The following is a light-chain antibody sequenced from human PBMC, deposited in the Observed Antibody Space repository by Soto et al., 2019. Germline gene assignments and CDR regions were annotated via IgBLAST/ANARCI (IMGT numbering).Light chain of an antibody. CDR2: DVS. CDR1: SSDVGGYNY. V-gene: IGLV2-11*01. Sequence: QSALTQPRSVSGSPGQSVTISCTGTSSDVGGYNYVSWYQQHPGKAPKLMIYDVSKRPSGVPDRFSGSKSGNTASLTISGLQAEDAADYYCCSYAGSYTFVVFGGGTKLTFL. CDR3: CSYAGSYTFVV. J-gene: IGLJ2*01.